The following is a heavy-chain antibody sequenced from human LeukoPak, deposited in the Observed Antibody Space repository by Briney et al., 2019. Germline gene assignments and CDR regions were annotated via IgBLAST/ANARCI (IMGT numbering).Heavy chain of an antibody. CDR3: ARLSRGAAAGFDY. J-gene: IGHJ4*02. CDR1: GGFTPTYY. V-gene: IGHV4-59*01. D-gene: IGHD6-13*01. CDR2: IFYSGNT. Sequence: SETLSLTCTVSGGFTPTYYWSWIRQPPGKGLEWIGYIFYSGNTNYNPSLKSRVTISVDTSRSQFSLKLNSVTAADTAVYYCARLSRGAAAGFDYWGQGTLVTVSS.